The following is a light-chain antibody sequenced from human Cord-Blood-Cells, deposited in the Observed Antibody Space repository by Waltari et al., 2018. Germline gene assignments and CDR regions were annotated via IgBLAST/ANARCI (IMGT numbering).Light chain of an antibody. CDR1: QCISNY. CDR3: QKYNSACWA. J-gene: IGKJ1*01. V-gene: IGKV1-27*01. CDR2: AAS. Sequence: TQMPTSLSSLSGYGHHKVTLTCRASQCISNYLAWYQQTPGKVPNLLIYAASTLQSGVPSRFSGSGSGTDFTLTISSLQPEDVATYYCQKYNSACWAFGQGTKVEIK.